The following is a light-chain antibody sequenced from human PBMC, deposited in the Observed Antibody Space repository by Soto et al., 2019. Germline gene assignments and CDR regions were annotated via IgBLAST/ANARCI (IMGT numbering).Light chain of an antibody. V-gene: IGKV1-39*01. Sequence: DIEMTQSPSYLSASVGDRVTITCRASRPITSNLTWYQQKPGKAPNLLISASSTLQNGVPSRFSGSGSGTGFTLTISSLQPEDFATYYCQQNYIHPYTFGQGTRLEIK. CDR1: RPITSN. CDR3: QQNYIHPYT. J-gene: IGKJ2*01. CDR2: ASS.